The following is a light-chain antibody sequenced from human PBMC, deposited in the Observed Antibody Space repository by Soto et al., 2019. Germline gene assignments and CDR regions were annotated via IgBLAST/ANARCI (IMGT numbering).Light chain of an antibody. V-gene: IGKV3-20*01. CDR3: QQYGSSPWT. Sequence: EIVLTQSPGTLSLSPGERATLSCRASQSVSSSYLAWYQQKPRQAPRPLIYGATSRASGIPERFSGSGSGTDFTLTISRLEPEDFAVYYCQQYGSSPWTFGQGTKVEIK. CDR1: QSVSSSY. J-gene: IGKJ1*01. CDR2: GAT.